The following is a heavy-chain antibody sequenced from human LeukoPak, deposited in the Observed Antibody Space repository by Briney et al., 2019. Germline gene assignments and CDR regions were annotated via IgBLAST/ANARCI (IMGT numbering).Heavy chain of an antibody. CDR1: GFTFSSYA. CDR3: ARDLRWFGELHWFNP. CDR2: ISYDGSNK. J-gene: IGHJ5*02. Sequence: GGSLRLSCAASGFTFSSYAMHWVRQAPGKGLEWVAVISYDGSNKYYADSVKGGFTISRDNSKNTLYLQMNSLRAEDTAVYYCARDLRWFGELHWFNPWGQGTLVTVSS. D-gene: IGHD3-10*01. V-gene: IGHV3-30*04.